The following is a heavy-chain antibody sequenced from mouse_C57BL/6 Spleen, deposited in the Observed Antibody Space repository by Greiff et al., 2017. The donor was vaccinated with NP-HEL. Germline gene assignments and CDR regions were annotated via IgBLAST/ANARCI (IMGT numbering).Heavy chain of an antibody. Sequence: QVQLQQSGAELVKPGASVKLSCKASGYTFTSYWITWVKQRPGQGLEWIGDIYHGSGSTNYNEKFKSKATLTVDTSSSTAYMQLSSLTSEDSAVYYSAREGLLRSAMDDWGQGTSVTVSS. J-gene: IGHJ4*01. CDR2: IYHGSGST. CDR1: GYTFTSYW. V-gene: IGHV1-55*01. CDR3: AREGLLRSAMDD. D-gene: IGHD1-1*01.